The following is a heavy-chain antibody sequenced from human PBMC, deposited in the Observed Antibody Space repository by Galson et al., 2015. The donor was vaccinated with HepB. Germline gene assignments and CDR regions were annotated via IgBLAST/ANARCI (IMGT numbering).Heavy chain of an antibody. Sequence: LRLSCAASGFTFSNYWLHWVRQAPGKGLEWVANIRQDGGEIYYMESVKGRFTISRDNAKKSLYLQMSSLRVEDTAVYYCASWGGGDDYWGHGTLVTVSS. CDR1: GFTFSNYW. CDR2: IRQDGGEI. CDR3: ASWGGGDDY. V-gene: IGHV3-7*03. D-gene: IGHD3-16*01. J-gene: IGHJ4*01.